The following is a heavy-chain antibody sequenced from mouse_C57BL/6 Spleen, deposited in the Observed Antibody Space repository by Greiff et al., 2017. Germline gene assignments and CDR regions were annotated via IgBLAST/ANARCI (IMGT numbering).Heavy chain of an antibody. CDR3: ASDSSGYGGFAY. D-gene: IGHD3-2*02. J-gene: IGHJ3*01. V-gene: IGHV1-80*01. Sequence: QVQLKQSGAELVKPGASVQISCKASGYAFSSYWMNWVKQRPGKGLEWIGQIYPGDGDTNYNGKFKGKATLTADKSSSTAYMQLSSLTSEDSAVYFCASDSSGYGGFAYWGQGTLVTVSA. CDR1: GYAFSSYW. CDR2: IYPGDGDT.